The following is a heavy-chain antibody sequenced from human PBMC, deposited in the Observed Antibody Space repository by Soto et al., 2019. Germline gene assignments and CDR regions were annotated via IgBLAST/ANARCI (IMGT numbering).Heavy chain of an antibody. CDR3: ALEXXGAIRRSNFDY. Sequence: QVQLVESGGGVVQPGRSLRLSCAASGITFSSYGMHWVRQAPGKGLEWVAVIWYDGSNKYYADSVKGRFTISRDNSKNTLYLQMNSLRAEDTAVYYXALEXXGAIRRSNFDYWGQGTLVTVSS. V-gene: IGHV3-33*01. CDR2: IWYDGSNK. D-gene: IGHD1-26*01. CDR1: GITFSSYG. J-gene: IGHJ4*02.